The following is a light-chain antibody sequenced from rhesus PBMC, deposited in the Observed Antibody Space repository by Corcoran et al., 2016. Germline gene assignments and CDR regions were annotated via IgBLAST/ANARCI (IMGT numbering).Light chain of an antibody. J-gene: IGKJ3*01. CDR1: KSISSW. CDR2: KAS. Sequence: DIQMTQSPSSLSASVGDTVTITCRASKSISSWLDWYQQKPGKAPKLLIYKASILQSGVPSRFSGSGSGTDVTLTISSLQPEDFSTYYCLLYSNSPFTFGPGTKLDIK. CDR3: LLYSNSPFT. V-gene: IGKV1-22*01.